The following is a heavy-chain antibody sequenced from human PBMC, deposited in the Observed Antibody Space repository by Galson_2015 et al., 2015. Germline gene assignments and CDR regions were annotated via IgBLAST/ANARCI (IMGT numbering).Heavy chain of an antibody. Sequence: SLRLSCAASGFNFSAYAMSWARQVPGKGLEWVSAISARGDRTFYADSVEGRFTISRDNSKNTLYLQLTNLRGEDSAIYYCVKDMGSSRGYYDAWGQGALVTVSA. CDR3: VKDMGSSRGYYDA. CDR2: ISARGDRT. CDR1: GFNFSAYA. D-gene: IGHD6-13*01. J-gene: IGHJ4*02. V-gene: IGHV3-23*01.